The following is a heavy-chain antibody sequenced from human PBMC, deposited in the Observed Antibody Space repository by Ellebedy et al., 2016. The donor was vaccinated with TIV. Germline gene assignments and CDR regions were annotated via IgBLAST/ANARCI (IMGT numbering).Heavy chain of an antibody. Sequence: SLKISXAASGFTFDDYAMHWVRQAPGKGLEWVSGISWNSGSTYYADSVKGRFTISRDNAKNSLYLQMNSLRAEDTAVYYCARTSSRGPRYGMDVWGQGTTVTVSS. J-gene: IGHJ6*02. CDR3: ARTSSRGPRYGMDV. CDR1: GFTFDDYA. V-gene: IGHV3-9*01. D-gene: IGHD2-2*01. CDR2: ISWNSGST.